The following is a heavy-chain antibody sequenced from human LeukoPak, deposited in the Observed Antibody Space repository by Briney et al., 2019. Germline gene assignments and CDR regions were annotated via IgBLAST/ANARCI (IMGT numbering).Heavy chain of an antibody. J-gene: IGHJ2*01. D-gene: IGHD3-22*01. Sequence: SETLSLTCAVYGGSFSGYYWSWIRQPPGKGLEWIGEINHSGSTNYNPSLKSRVTISVDTSKNQFSLKLSSVTAADTAVYYCARPYYYDSSGYYQRPNWYFDLWGRGTLVTVSS. V-gene: IGHV4-34*01. CDR1: GGSFSGYY. CDR3: ARPYYYDSSGYYQRPNWYFDL. CDR2: INHSGST.